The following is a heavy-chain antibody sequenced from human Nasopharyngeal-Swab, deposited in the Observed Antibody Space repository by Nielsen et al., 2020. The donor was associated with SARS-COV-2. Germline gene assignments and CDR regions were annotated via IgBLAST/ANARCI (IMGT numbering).Heavy chain of an antibody. V-gene: IGHV1-69*10. CDR1: GGTFSSNG. D-gene: IGHD2-15*01. CDR2: ILPMIGLT. Sequence: TVKVSCKASGGTFSSNGITWVRQAPGQGLEWMGGILPMIGLTNYAQKFQGRVIITADKSTSTAYMDLSSLTSEDTAVYYCARDIGHCSSGNCYGDWFDPWGQGTLVTVSS. CDR3: ARDIGHCSSGNCYGDWFDP. J-gene: IGHJ5*02.